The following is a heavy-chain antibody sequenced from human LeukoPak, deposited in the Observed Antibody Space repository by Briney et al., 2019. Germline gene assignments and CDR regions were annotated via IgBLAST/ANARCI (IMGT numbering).Heavy chain of an antibody. D-gene: IGHD3-10*01. V-gene: IGHV1-2*02. CDR2: INPNSGFT. J-gene: IGHJ4*02. CDR3: ARYGSGTYRQFDY. Sequence: ASVKVSCKASGYPFTGYYLHWVRQAPGQGLEWMGWINPNSGFTNYAQKFQGRVTMTRDTSISTAYMELSRLRSDDTAVYYCARYGSGTYRQFDYWGQGTLVTVSS. CDR1: GYPFTGYY.